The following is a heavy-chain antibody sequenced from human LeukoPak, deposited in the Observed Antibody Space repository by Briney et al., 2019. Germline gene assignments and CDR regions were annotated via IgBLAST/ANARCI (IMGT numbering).Heavy chain of an antibody. V-gene: IGHV1-2*02. CDR1: GYTFIDYY. D-gene: IGHD2-2*01. Sequence: ASVRVSCKSSGYTFIDYYIHWVRQAPGQGLEWMGWINPNSGATKYAQKFQGRVSMTWDTSINTAYMDLTNLRSDDTAIFYCARVKKLMPEFEFWGQGTLVTVSS. CDR2: INPNSGAT. J-gene: IGHJ4*02. CDR3: ARVKKLMPEFEF.